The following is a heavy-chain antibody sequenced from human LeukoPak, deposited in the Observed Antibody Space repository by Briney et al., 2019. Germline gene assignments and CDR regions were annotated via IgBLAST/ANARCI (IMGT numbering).Heavy chain of an antibody. V-gene: IGHV4-34*01. CDR2: INHSGST. CDR1: GGSFSGYY. J-gene: IGHJ3*02. Sequence: SETLSLTCAVYGGSFSGYYWSWIRQPPGKGLEWIGEINHSGSTNYNPSLKSRVTITVDTSKNQFSLKLSSVTAADTAVYYCARGGWATNDAFDIWGQGTMVTVSS. CDR3: ARGGWATNDAFDI. D-gene: IGHD1-26*01.